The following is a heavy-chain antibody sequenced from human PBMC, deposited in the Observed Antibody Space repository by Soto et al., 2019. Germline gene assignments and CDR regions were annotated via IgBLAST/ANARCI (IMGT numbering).Heavy chain of an antibody. CDR3: GGKGSDLTFDY. Sequence: QVQLVESGGGVVQPGRSLRLSCAASGFSFSSYGMHWVRQGPGKGLEWVAFIWYDGTKKYYADSVKGRFTISRDNSQNTLYLHMNSLRAEDTAVYYCGGKGSDLTFDYWGQGALVTVSS. J-gene: IGHJ4*02. CDR2: IWYDGTKK. V-gene: IGHV3-33*01. CDR1: GFSFSSYG.